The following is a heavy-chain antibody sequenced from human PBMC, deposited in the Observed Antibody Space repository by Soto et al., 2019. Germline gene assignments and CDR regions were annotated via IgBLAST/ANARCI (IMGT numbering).Heavy chain of an antibody. CDR2: ISSNGGST. V-gene: IGHV3-64*01. D-gene: IGHD6-19*01. J-gene: IGHJ4*02. Sequence: GSSLRLSCAASAVAFSAYAMHWFRQAPGKGLEYVSAISSNGGSTYYANSVKGRFTISRDNSKNTLDLQMGSLRGEDMAVYYCARAGGSRAWYGFDYWGQGTLVTVSS. CDR1: AVAFSAYA. CDR3: ARAGGSRAWYGFDY.